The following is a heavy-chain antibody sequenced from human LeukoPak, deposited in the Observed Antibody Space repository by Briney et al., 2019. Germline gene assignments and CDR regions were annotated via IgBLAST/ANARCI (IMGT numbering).Heavy chain of an antibody. CDR3: ATEGGYGDYNSQH. Sequence: GASVKVSCKVSGYTLTELSVHWVRQSPGKGLEWMGGFDPEDGETIYAQKFQGRVTMTEDTSTDTAYMELSSLRSEDTAVYYCATEGGYGDYNSQHWGQGTPVTVSS. D-gene: IGHD4-17*01. V-gene: IGHV1-24*01. J-gene: IGHJ1*01. CDR2: FDPEDGET. CDR1: GYTLTELS.